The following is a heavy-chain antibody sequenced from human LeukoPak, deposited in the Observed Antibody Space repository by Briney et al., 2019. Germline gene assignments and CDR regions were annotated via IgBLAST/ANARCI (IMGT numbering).Heavy chain of an antibody. D-gene: IGHD6-13*01. Sequence: SETLSLTCTVSGGSISSYYWSWIRQPPGKGLEWIGYIYYSGSTNYNPSLKSRVSISVDTSKNQFSLKLSSVTAADTAVYYCASSIAAAADFDYWGQGTLVTVSS. V-gene: IGHV4-59*01. CDR2: IYYSGST. CDR3: ASSIAAAADFDY. J-gene: IGHJ4*02. CDR1: GGSISSYY.